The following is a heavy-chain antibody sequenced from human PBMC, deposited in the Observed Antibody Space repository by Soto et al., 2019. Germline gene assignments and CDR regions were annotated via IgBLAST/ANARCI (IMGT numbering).Heavy chain of an antibody. V-gene: IGHV1-18*04. CDR2: ISGYNGNT. D-gene: IGHD6-19*01. CDR3: AREISSGWANWFAP. Sequence: QVQLVQSGAEVKKPGASVKVSCKASGYTFHSYGISWVRQAPGQGLEWMGTISGYNGNTNYAQKLQRRVTMPTDTSTSTAYRELRSLRSDDTALYYCAREISSGWANWFAPWGQGTLVTVSS. J-gene: IGHJ5*02. CDR1: GYTFHSYG.